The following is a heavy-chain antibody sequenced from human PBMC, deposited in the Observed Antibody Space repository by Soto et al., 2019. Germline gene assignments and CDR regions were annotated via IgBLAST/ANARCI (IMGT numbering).Heavy chain of an antibody. J-gene: IGHJ4*02. V-gene: IGHV3-48*01. CDR1: GFTFSSYS. Sequence: GGSLRLSCAASGFTFSSYSMNWVRQTPGKGLEWVSYISSSSSTIYYADSVKGRFTISRDNAKNSLYLQMNSLRAEDTAVYYCASFEEPTGDIVVVPAANGLWGQGTLVTVSS. CDR3: ASFEEPTGDIVVVPAANGL. CDR2: ISSSSSTI. D-gene: IGHD2-2*01.